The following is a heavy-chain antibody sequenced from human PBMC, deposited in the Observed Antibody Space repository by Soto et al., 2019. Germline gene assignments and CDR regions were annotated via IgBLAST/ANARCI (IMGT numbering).Heavy chain of an antibody. J-gene: IGHJ5*02. CDR3: ARGRGGFFWSGRTDNWFDP. V-gene: IGHV4-31*03. CDR1: GGSISSGGYY. CDR2: IYNTGGT. Sequence: SETLSLTCTVSGGSISSGGYYWSWIRQHPGRGLVWLVYIYNTGGTTYNPSLKSRVTISLDTSKNQFSLKLTSVTATHPAMYYCARGRGGFFWSGRTDNWFDPCGQGTPAPVSS. D-gene: IGHD3-3*01.